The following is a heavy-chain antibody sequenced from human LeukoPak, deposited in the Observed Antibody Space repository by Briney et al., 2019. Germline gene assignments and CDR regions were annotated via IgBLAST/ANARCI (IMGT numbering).Heavy chain of an antibody. D-gene: IGHD6-13*01. CDR1: GGTFSSYA. J-gene: IGHJ4*02. Sequence: GASVNVSCKASGGTFSSYAISWVRQAPGQGLEWMGGIIPIFGIANYAQKFQGRVTITADESTSTAYMELSSLRSEDSAVYYCARVAPTSSSWYIFDYWGQGTLVTVSS. CDR2: IIPIFGIA. V-gene: IGHV1-69*13. CDR3: ARVAPTSSSWYIFDY.